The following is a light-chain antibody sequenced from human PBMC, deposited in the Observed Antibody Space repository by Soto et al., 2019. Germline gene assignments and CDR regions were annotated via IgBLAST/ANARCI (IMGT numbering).Light chain of an antibody. Sequence: IQMTQSPSSLSASVGDRVTITCRASQGISTSLNWYQQRPGKVPKLLIYAASSLQRGVPSTFSGSGSGTDFTLTINSLQPEDFATYYCQQSYTAPLTFGGGTRGEI. CDR1: QGISTS. V-gene: IGKV1-39*01. CDR3: QQSYTAPLT. CDR2: AAS. J-gene: IGKJ4*01.